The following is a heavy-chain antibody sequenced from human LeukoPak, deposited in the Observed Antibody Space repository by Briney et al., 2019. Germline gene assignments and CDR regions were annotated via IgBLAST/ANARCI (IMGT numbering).Heavy chain of an antibody. D-gene: IGHD1-26*01. J-gene: IGHJ4*02. Sequence: GESLQISCKGSGYTFTKYWIGWLRQMPGKGLEWMGIIYPGDSDTRYSPSVQGQVTISADKSINTAYLQWSNLKPSDTAIYYCARHLTPGSYYYFDYWGQGTLVTVSS. CDR2: IYPGDSDT. CDR3: ARHLTPGSYYYFDY. V-gene: IGHV5-51*01. CDR1: GYTFTKYW.